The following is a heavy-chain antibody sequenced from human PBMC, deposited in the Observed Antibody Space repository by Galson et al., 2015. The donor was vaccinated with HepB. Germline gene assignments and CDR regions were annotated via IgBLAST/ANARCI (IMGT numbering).Heavy chain of an antibody. CDR3: ARDLITFGGV. CDR1: GYTFIAYY. CDR2: INPNSGGT. J-gene: IGHJ4*02. D-gene: IGHD3-16*01. Sequence: SVKVSCKASGYTFIAYYMHWVRQAPGQGLEWMGWINPNSGGTMYAQKFQGRVTMTRDTPISTAYMELSRLTSDDTAVYYCARDLITFGGVWGRGTLVTVSS. V-gene: IGHV1-2*02.